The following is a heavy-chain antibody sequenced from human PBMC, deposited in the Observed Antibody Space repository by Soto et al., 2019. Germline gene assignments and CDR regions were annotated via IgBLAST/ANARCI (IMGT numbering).Heavy chain of an antibody. CDR1: GYTFTSYY. CDR2: INPSGGST. D-gene: IGHD4-17*01. CDR3: ARDPRVRKTTVTTHNWFDP. Sequence: ASVKVSCKASGYTFTSYYMHWVRQPPGQGLEWMGIINPSGGSTSYAQKFQGRVTITTDTSTSTVYMALSSLRSEDTAVYYCARDPRVRKTTVTTHNWFDPWGQGTLVTVSS. V-gene: IGHV1-46*01. J-gene: IGHJ5*02.